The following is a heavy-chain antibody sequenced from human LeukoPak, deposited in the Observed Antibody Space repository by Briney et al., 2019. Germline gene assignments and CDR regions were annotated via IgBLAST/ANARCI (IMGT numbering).Heavy chain of an antibody. J-gene: IGHJ4*02. CDR2: IYHSGST. D-gene: IGHD2-15*01. CDR1: GYSISSGYY. CDR3: ARAFGCSAGSCDRFFDY. Sequence: SETLSLTCIVSGYSISSGYYWGWIRQPPGKGLEWIGSIYHSGSTYYNPSLKSRVTISVDMSKNQFSLKLNSVTAADTAVYYCARAFGCSAGSCDRFFDYWGQGTLVTVSS. V-gene: IGHV4-38-2*02.